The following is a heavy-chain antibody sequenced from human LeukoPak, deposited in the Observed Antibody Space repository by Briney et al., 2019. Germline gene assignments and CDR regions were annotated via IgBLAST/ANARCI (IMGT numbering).Heavy chain of an antibody. J-gene: IGHJ4*02. Sequence: PSETLSLTCTVPGGSISSYYWSWIRQPPGKGLEWIGYIYYSGSTNYNPSLKSRVTISVDTSKNQFSLKLSSVTAADTAVYYCARSWREYYDILTGYSNLHFDYWGQGTLVTVSS. V-gene: IGHV4-59*01. CDR1: GGSISSYY. CDR3: ARSWREYYDILTGYSNLHFDY. CDR2: IYYSGST. D-gene: IGHD3-9*01.